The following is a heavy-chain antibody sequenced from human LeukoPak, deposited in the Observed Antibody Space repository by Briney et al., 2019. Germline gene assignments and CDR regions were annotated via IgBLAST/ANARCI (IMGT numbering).Heavy chain of an antibody. D-gene: IGHD3-10*01. CDR3: AADATPLVRGLIIAFAN. CDR2: IIPILGIA. V-gene: IGHV1-69*04. CDR1: GGTFSSYA. Sequence: GASVKVSCKASGGTFSSYAISWVRQAPGQGLEWMGRIIPILGIANYAQKFQGRVTITADKSTSTAYMELSNLGAEDTAVYYCAADATPLVRGLIIAFANWGQGTQVTVSS. J-gene: IGHJ4*02.